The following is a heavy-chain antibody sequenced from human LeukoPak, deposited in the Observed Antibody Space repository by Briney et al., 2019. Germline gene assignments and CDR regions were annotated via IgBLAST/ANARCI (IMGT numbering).Heavy chain of an antibody. CDR2: IWYDGSNK. J-gene: IGHJ4*02. D-gene: IGHD5-18*01. V-gene: IGHV3-33*06. CDR3: AKDGTGIGDTAMDY. CDR1: GFTFSSYG. Sequence: GGSLRLSCAASGFTFSSYGMHWVRQAPGKGLEWVAVIWYDGSNKHYADSVKGRFTISRDNSKNTLYLQMNSLRAEDTAVYYCAKDGTGIGDTAMDYWGQGTLVTVSS.